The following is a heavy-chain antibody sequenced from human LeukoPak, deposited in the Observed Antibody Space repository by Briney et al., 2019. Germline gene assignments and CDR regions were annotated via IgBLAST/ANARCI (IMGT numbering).Heavy chain of an antibody. J-gene: IGHJ4*02. CDR3: ARDLLPIVVVTAINHFAGFDY. D-gene: IGHD2-21*02. CDR1: GGTFSSYA. Sequence: SVKVSCKASGGTFSSYAISWVRQAPGQGLEWMGRIIPILGIANYAQKFQGRVTITADKSTSTAYMELSSLRSEDTAVYYCARDLLPIVVVTAINHFAGFDYWGQGTLVTVSS. CDR2: IIPILGIA. V-gene: IGHV1-69*04.